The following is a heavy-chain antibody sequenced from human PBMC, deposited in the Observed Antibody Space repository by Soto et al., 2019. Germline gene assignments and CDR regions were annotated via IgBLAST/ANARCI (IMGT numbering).Heavy chain of an antibody. CDR1: GDSGSSNSAA. J-gene: IGHJ4*02. V-gene: IGHV6-1*01. CDR2: TYYRSKWYN. Sequence: PSQTLSLTCSISGDSGSSNSAAWNWIRQSPSRGLEWLGRTYYRSKWYNDYAVSVKSRITIKPDTSKNQFSLQLNSVTPEDTAVYYCARAQAPHDADDCLDYWGQGTLVTVSS. CDR3: ARAQAPHDADDCLDY. D-gene: IGHD2-21*02.